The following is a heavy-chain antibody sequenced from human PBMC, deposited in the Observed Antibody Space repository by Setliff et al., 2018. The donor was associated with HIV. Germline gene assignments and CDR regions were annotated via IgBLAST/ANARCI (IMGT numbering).Heavy chain of an antibody. D-gene: IGHD5-12*01. V-gene: IGHV4-39*07. CDR1: GGSISSSSYY. Sequence: KTSETLSLTCTVSGGSISSSSYYWGWIRQPPGKGREWIGSIFYSGSTNYNPSLKRRVTISVDTSKNQFSLKLSSVTAADTAVYYCARPQRWLQFYFQHWGQGTLVTVSS. J-gene: IGHJ1*01. CDR3: ARPQRWLQFYFQH. CDR2: IFYSGST.